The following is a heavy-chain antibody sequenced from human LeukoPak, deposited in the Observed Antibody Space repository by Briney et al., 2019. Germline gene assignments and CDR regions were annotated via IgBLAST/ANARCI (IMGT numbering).Heavy chain of an antibody. CDR2: IKQDGSEK. D-gene: IGHD7-27*01. V-gene: IGHV3-7*01. CDR3: ARDYVWGSSESDY. J-gene: IGHJ4*02. Sequence: GGSLRLSCAASGFTFSNYWMTWFRQTPGKGLEWVGNIKQDGSEKYYVDSVKGRFTISRDNAKNSLYLQMNSLRVEDTAIYYCARDYVWGSSESDYWGQGTPDTVSS. CDR1: GFTFSNYW.